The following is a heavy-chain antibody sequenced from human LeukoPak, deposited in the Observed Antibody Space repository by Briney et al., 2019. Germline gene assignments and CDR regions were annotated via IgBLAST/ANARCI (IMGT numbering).Heavy chain of an antibody. D-gene: IGHD3-9*01. CDR2: IDWDDDK. V-gene: IGHV2-70*01. CDR3: ARMGRGRYFDWLLDY. CDR1: GFSLSTSGMC. J-gene: IGHJ4*02. Sequence: SGPALVKPTQTLTLTCTFSGFSLSTSGMCVSWIRQPSGKALEWLALIDWDDDKYYSTSLKTRLTISKDTSKNQVVLTMTNMDPVDTATYYCARMGRGRYFDWLLDYWGQGTLVTVSS.